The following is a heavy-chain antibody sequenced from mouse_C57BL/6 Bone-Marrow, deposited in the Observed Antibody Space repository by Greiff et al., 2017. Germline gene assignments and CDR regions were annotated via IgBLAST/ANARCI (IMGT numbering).Heavy chain of an antibody. J-gene: IGHJ3*01. Sequence: EVMLVESGGGLVKPGGSLKLSCAASGFTFSDYGMHWVRQAPEKGLAWVAYISSGSSTIYYADTVQGRFTITCDNAKITLFLQIAGLRSKDTAMYYWARNLYGSSGFAYWGQGTLVTVSA. V-gene: IGHV5-17*01. D-gene: IGHD1-1*01. CDR2: ISSGSSTI. CDR1: GFTFSDYG. CDR3: ARNLYGSSGFAY.